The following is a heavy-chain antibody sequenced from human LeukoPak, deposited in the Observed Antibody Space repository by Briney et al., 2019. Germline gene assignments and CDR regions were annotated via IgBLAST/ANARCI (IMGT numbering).Heavy chain of an antibody. D-gene: IGHD6-6*01. V-gene: IGHV4-4*07. CDR2: IYTSGST. CDR1: GGSISNYY. J-gene: IGHJ4*02. Sequence: SETLSLTCTVSGGSISNYYWSWIRQPAGQGLEWIGRIYTSGSTNYNPSLKSRVTISIDKSKNQFSLKLTSVTAADTAVYYCARLKQLDIDYWGQGTLVTVSS. CDR3: ARLKQLDIDY.